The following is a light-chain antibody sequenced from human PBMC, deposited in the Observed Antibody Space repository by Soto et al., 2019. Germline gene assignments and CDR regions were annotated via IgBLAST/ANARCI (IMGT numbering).Light chain of an antibody. CDR2: SID. CDR1: TGAVTSGHH. V-gene: IGLV7-43*01. Sequence: QTVVTQESSLTVSPGGTVTLTCASSTGAVTSGHHPHWLQQKPGQAPRTVIYSIDNKQDWTPARFSGSLLGGKAALTVSGVQPEDEAEYYCLFYYGGAQPHWVFGGGTKLTVL. J-gene: IGLJ2*01. CDR3: LFYYGGAQPHWV.